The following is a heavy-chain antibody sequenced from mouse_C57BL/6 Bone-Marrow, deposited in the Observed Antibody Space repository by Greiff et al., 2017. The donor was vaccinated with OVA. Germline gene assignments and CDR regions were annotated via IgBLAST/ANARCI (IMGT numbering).Heavy chain of an antibody. CDR3: AGDYYVRSYYWYFDV. J-gene: IGHJ1*03. V-gene: IGHV1-39*01. Sequence: VQLQQSGPELVKPGASVKISCKASGYSFTDYNMTWVKQSHGKSLEWIGVINPNYGTTSYNQKFKGQATLTVDQSSSKAYMQLNNLTSEDSAVYYCAGDYYVRSYYWYFDVWGTGTTVPVSS. CDR2: INPNYGTT. D-gene: IGHD1-1*01. CDR1: GYSFTDYN.